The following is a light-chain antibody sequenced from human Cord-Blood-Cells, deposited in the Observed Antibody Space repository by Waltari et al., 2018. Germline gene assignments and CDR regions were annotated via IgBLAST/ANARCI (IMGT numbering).Light chain of an antibody. CDR1: QSVSSSY. Sequence: EIVLTQSPGTLSLSPGERATLSCRASQSVSSSYLAWYHQKPGQAPRLLIYGASSRATGIPDMFSVSGSGTDFTLTISRLEPEDFAVYYCQQYGSSPTFGQGTKVEIK. CDR3: QQYGSSPT. J-gene: IGKJ1*01. CDR2: GAS. V-gene: IGKV3-20*01.